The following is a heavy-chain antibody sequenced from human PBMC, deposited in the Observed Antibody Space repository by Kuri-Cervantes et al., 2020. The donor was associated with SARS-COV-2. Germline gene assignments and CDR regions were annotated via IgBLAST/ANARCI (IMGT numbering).Heavy chain of an antibody. CDR1: GGSISSSSYY. Sequence: SETLSLTCTVSGGSISSSSYYWGWIRQPPGKGLEWIGSIYYSGGTYYNPSLKSRVTISVDTSKNQSSLKLSSVTAADTAVYYCASGVTGPTNHFDYWGQGTLVTVSS. V-gene: IGHV4-39*01. J-gene: IGHJ4*02. CDR2: IYYSGGT. CDR3: ASGVTGPTNHFDY. D-gene: IGHD2-8*02.